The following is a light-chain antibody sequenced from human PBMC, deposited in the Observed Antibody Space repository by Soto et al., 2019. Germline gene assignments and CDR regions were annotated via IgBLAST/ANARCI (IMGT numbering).Light chain of an antibody. V-gene: IGKV3-15*01. CDR1: QSVGRN. Sequence: EIVMTQSPATLSVSPGERATVSCRASQSVGRNLAWYQQKRGQAPRLLISGASTRASGVPARFSGSGSGTEFTLTISSLQSEDIAVYYCQHYNNWPWTFGQGTKVEIK. CDR2: GAS. CDR3: QHYNNWPWT. J-gene: IGKJ1*01.